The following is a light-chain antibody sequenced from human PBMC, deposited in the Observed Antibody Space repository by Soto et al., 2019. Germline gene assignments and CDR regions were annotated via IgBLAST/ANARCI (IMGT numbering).Light chain of an antibody. CDR2: GAS. CDR3: QQDYNLPHT. V-gene: IGKV3D-7*01. J-gene: IGKJ2*01. CDR1: QSVSSSH. Sequence: PGERVTLSCRASQSVSSSHLTWYQPKPGQAPRLLIYGASTRATSIPARFSGSGSGTDFTLTISSLQPEDFAVYYCQQDYNLPHTFGQGTKLEIK.